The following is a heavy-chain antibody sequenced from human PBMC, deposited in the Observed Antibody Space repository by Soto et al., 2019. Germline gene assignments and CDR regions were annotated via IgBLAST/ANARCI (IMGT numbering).Heavy chain of an antibody. CDR3: ARVTWSDIVVVPAAIDVGPFFDY. CDR2: IYYSGST. J-gene: IGHJ4*02. V-gene: IGHV4-59*01. D-gene: IGHD2-2*01. Sequence: KASETLSLTCSVSGDSISSYFWSWIRQPPGKGLEWIGYIYYSGSTNYNPSLKSRVTISVDTSKNQFSLKLSSVTAADTAVYYCARVTWSDIVVVPAAIDVGPFFDYWGQGTLVTVSS. CDR1: GDSISSYF.